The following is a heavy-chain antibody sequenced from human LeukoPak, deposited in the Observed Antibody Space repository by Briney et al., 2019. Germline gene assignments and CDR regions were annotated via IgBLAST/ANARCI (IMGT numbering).Heavy chain of an antibody. CDR1: DYSISSGYGYY. CDR2: IYHSGIT. CDR3: ATLVSTRYYFDY. D-gene: IGHD5/OR15-5a*01. Sequence: SETLSLTCTVSDYSISSGYGYYWGWVRQPPGKGLEWIGNIYHSGITYYNHFNSSLKSRVTISIDTSKNQFSLRLTSVTAADTAVYFCATLVSTRYYFDYWGQGTLVTVSS. V-gene: IGHV4-38-2*02. J-gene: IGHJ4*02.